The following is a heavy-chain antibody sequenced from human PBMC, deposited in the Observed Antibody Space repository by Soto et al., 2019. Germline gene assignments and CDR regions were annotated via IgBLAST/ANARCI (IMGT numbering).Heavy chain of an antibody. CDR1: GFLFSTYG. CDR2: ISKDGSNK. J-gene: IGHJ4*02. V-gene: IGHV3-30*18. CDR3: AKAVAGHLGFDD. D-gene: IGHD6-19*01. Sequence: GGSLRLSCAASGFLFSTYGMHWVRQAPGKGLEWVAVISKDGSNKYYADSVKCRFTISRDNSKNTLFAQMNSLRAEDTAVYFCAKAVAGHLGFDDWGQGSLVTV.